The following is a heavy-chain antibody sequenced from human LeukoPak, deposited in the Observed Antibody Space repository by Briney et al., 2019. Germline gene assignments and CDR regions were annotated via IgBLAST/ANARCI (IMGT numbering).Heavy chain of an antibody. D-gene: IGHD3-22*01. Sequence: GRSLRLSCAASGFTFSSFGMHWVSQAPGKGLEWVAVIWYDGNNKYYADSVKGRFTISRDNSKNTLYLQMNSLRAEDTAVYYCARAFTSTGYYYVEYWGQGTLVTVSS. V-gene: IGHV3-33*01. CDR1: GFTFSSFG. CDR3: ARAFTSTGYYYVEY. CDR2: IWYDGNNK. J-gene: IGHJ4*02.